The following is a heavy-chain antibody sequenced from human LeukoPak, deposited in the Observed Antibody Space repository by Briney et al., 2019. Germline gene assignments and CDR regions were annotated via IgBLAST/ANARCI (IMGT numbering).Heavy chain of an antibody. D-gene: IGHD2-2*01. J-gene: IGHJ5*02. CDR1: GFTFSSYA. Sequence: GGSLRLSCAASGFTFSSYAMSWVRQAPGKGLEWVSAISGSGGSTYYADSVKGRFTISRDNAKNSLYLQMNSLRAEDTAVYYCARDLGYQLLFNWFDPWGQGTLVTVSS. CDR3: ARDLGYQLLFNWFDP. V-gene: IGHV3-23*01. CDR2: ISGSGGST.